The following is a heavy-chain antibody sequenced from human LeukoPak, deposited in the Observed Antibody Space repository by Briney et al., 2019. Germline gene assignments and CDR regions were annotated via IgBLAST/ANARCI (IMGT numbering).Heavy chain of an antibody. Sequence: GGSLRLSCAASGFTFSSYSMNWVRQAPGKGPEWVSYISSSGSTIYYADSMKGRFTISRDNAKNSLYLQMNSLRAEDTAVYYCARDRIYGGNTEWGQGTLVTVSS. J-gene: IGHJ4*02. D-gene: IGHD4-23*01. V-gene: IGHV3-48*04. CDR1: GFTFSSYS. CDR3: ARDRIYGGNTE. CDR2: ISSSGSTI.